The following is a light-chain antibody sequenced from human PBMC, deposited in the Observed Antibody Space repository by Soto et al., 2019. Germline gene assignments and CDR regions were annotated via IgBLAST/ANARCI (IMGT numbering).Light chain of an antibody. Sequence: EIVLTQSPGTLSLSPGERATLSCRTSQSVSSSYLAWYQQKPGQAPRLLIYGASSRATGIPDRFSGSGSGTDFTLTISRLEPEDFAVYYCLQYGSSSLTFGGGTKVDIK. CDR2: GAS. V-gene: IGKV3-20*01. CDR1: QSVSSSY. CDR3: LQYGSSSLT. J-gene: IGKJ4*01.